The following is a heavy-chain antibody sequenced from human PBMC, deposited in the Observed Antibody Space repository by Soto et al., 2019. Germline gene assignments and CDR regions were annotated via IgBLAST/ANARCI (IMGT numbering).Heavy chain of an antibody. CDR2: IYYSGST. Sequence: SETLSLTCTVSGGSISSGGYYWSWIRQHPGKGLEWIGYIYYSGSTYYNPSLKSRVTISVDTSKNQFSLKLSSVTAADTAVYYCARVIVVVPAAMRYSDYWGQGTLVTVS. V-gene: IGHV4-31*02. J-gene: IGHJ4*02. CDR1: GGSISSGGYY. CDR3: ARVIVVVPAAMRYSDY. D-gene: IGHD2-2*01.